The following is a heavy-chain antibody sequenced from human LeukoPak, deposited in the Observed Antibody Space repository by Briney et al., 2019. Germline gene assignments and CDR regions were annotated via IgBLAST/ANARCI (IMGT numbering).Heavy chain of an antibody. Sequence: SETLSLTCTVSGGSISSSSYYWGWIRQPPGKGLEWIGSIYYSGSTYYNPSLKSRVTISVDTSKNKFSLKLSSVTAADTAVYYCASLPRGGSYLGGFDYWGQGTLVTVSS. J-gene: IGHJ4*02. CDR3: ASLPRGGSYLGGFDY. D-gene: IGHD1-26*01. CDR1: GGSISSSSYY. CDR2: IYYSGST. V-gene: IGHV4-39*01.